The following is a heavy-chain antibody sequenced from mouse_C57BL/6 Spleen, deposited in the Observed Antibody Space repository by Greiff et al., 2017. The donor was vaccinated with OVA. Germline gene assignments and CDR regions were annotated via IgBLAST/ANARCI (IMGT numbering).Heavy chain of an antibody. Sequence: VQLQQSGPELVKPGASVKISCKASGYAFSSSWMNWVKQRPGKGLEWIGRIYPGAGDTNYTGKFKGKAPLTADKSSSTAYMQLSSLTSEDSAVYFCARNTDYGSSYDAMDDWGQGTSVTVSS. CDR2: IYPGAGDT. D-gene: IGHD1-1*01. CDR1: GYAFSSSW. J-gene: IGHJ4*01. CDR3: ARNTDYGSSYDAMDD. V-gene: IGHV1-82*01.